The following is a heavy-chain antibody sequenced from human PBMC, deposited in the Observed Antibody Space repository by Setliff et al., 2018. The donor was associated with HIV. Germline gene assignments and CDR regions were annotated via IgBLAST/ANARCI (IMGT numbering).Heavy chain of an antibody. V-gene: IGHV4-39*07. CDR2: FYYSGST. D-gene: IGHD4-17*01. CDR1: GGSISSSNYY. J-gene: IGHJ3*02. CDR3: AAKKSGDYDLFMGAFDI. Sequence: SETLSLTCAVSGGSISSSNYYWVWIRQPPGKELEWIGSFYYSGSTYYNPSLKSRVTISLDTSKNQFSLKVGSVTAADTAVYYCAAKKSGDYDLFMGAFDIWGQGTMVTVSS.